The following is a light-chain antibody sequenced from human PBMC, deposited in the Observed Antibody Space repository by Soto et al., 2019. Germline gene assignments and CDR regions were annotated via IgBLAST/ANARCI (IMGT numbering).Light chain of an antibody. CDR3: QQTYRIPYT. V-gene: IGKV1-39*01. CDR2: AAS. CDR1: QSISVY. J-gene: IGKJ2*01. Sequence: DIQMTQSPSSLSVSIGDTITITCRSSQSISVYLNWYQKKPGTPPKLLIYAASNLQSGVPSRFSGRGSGTDFTLTISSLQPEDFASYYCQQTYRIPYTFGQGTNLEI.